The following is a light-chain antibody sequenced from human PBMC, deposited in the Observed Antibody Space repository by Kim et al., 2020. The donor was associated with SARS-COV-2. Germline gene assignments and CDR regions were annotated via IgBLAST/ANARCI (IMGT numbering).Light chain of an antibody. J-gene: IGLJ3*02. CDR2: EVS. V-gene: IGLV2-23*02. CDR3: CSYAGSSTWV. CDR1: SSDVGSDNL. Sequence: GQAITISCTGTSSDVGSDNLVSWYQQHPGKAPKLMIYEVSKRPSGFSNRFSGSKSGNTASLTISGLQAEDEADYYCCSYAGSSTWVFGGGTQLTVL.